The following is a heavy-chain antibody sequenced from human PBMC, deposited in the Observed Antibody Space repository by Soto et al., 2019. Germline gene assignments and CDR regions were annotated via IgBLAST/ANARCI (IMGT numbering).Heavy chain of an antibody. CDR1: GFTFSSFN. J-gene: IGHJ4*02. D-gene: IGHD1-26*01. Sequence: GGSLRLCCAVSGFTFSSFNMNWVRQAPGKGLEWVSSITSSGTYIYYANSAKGRFTVSRDNAKNSLYLQMNSLRAEDTAVYYCARDLGGSSLYYFDYWGPGTLVTVSS. V-gene: IGHV3-21*01. CDR3: ARDLGGSSLYYFDY. CDR2: ITSSGTYI.